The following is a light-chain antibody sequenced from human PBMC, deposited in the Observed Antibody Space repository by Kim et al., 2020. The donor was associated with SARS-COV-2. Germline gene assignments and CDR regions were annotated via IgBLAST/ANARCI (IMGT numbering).Light chain of an antibody. CDR3: NSRDSSGNHHYV. Sequence: SSELTQDPAVSVALGQTVRITCQGDSLRSYYASWYQQKPGQAPVLVIYGKNNRPSGIPDRFSGSSSGNTASLTITRAQAEDEADYDCNSRDSSGNHHYVFGTGTKVTVL. V-gene: IGLV3-19*01. J-gene: IGLJ1*01. CDR1: SLRSYY. CDR2: GKN.